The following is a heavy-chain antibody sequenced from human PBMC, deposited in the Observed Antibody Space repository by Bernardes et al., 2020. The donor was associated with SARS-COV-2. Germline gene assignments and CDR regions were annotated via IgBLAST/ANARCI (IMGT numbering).Heavy chain of an antibody. V-gene: IGHV4-59*01. J-gene: IGHJ5*01. Sequence: SETLSLTRTVSGGSISSYYWSWIRQPPGKGLEWIGYIYYSGSTNYNPSLKSRVTISVDTSKNQFSLKLSSVTAADTAVYYCAKEIGYCSSTSCPMRHPFFDFWGQGALVTVSS. CDR2: IYYSGST. D-gene: IGHD2-2*03. CDR1: GGSISSYY. CDR3: AKEIGYCSSTSCPMRHPFFDF.